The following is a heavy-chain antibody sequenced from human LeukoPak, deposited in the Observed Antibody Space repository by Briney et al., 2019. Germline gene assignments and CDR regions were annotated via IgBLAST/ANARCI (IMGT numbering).Heavy chain of an antibody. D-gene: IGHD6-19*01. CDR1: GYTFTGYY. Sequence: ASVKVSCKASGYTFTGYYIHWVRQAPGQGLEWMGMIKPNSGGTNYAQKFQGRVTITRDTSISTAYLELGSLRSDDTAVYYCARDRGVVVVAGIDYWGRGTLVTVSS. CDR3: ARDRGVVVVAGIDY. J-gene: IGHJ4*02. CDR2: IKPNSGGT. V-gene: IGHV1-2*02.